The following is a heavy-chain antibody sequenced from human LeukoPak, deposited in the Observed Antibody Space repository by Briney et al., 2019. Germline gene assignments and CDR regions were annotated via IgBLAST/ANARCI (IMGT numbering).Heavy chain of an antibody. D-gene: IGHD6-19*01. CDR2: ISSGGGST. CDR3: AKVLSSGGHWFDY. CDR1: GLTFSSYA. J-gene: IGHJ4*02. Sequence: TGGSLRLSCAASGLTFSSYAMTWVRQAPGGGLEWVSGISSGGGSTYYADSMKGRFTISRDNSENTLYLQMNSLRAEDTAVYYCAKVLSSGGHWFDYWGQGSLVTVSS. V-gene: IGHV3-23*01.